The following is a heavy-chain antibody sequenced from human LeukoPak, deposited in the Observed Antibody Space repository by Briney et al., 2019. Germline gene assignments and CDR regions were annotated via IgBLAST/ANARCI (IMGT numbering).Heavy chain of an antibody. D-gene: IGHD3-3*01. Sequence: PGGSLRLSCAASGFTFSSYWMSWVRQAPGKGLEWVSAISGSGGSTYYADSVKGRFTISRDNSKNTLYLQMNSLRAEDTAVYYCAKEHVLTIFGVVIPRGGMDVWGQGTTVTVSS. J-gene: IGHJ6*02. CDR3: AKEHVLTIFGVVIPRGGMDV. CDR2: ISGSGGST. CDR1: GFTFSSYW. V-gene: IGHV3-23*01.